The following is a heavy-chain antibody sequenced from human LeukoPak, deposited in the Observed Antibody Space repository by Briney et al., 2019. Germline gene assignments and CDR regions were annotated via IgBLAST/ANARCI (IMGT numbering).Heavy chain of an antibody. Sequence: GASVKVSCKASGYTFTSYGISWVRQAPGQGLEWMGGIIPIFGTANYAQKFQGRVTITTDESTSTAYMELSSLRSEDTAVYYCARLRYQLLGGDYWGQGTLVTVSS. D-gene: IGHD2-2*01. CDR2: IIPIFGTA. CDR1: GYTFTSYG. CDR3: ARLRYQLLGGDY. J-gene: IGHJ4*02. V-gene: IGHV1-69*05.